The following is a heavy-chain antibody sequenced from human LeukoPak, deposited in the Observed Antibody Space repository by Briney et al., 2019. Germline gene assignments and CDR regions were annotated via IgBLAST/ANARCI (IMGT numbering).Heavy chain of an antibody. CDR2: IDPSDSYT. V-gene: IGHV5-10-1*01. CDR3: ARLTDQSDIILTGNFDY. CDR1: GYRFTSYW. Sequence: GESLKISCKGSGYRFTSYWISWVRQMPGKGLDWMGRIDPSDSYTNYSPSFQGHVTISADKSISTAYLQWSSLKASDTAMYYCARLTDQSDIILTGNFDYWGQGTLVTVSS. J-gene: IGHJ4*02. D-gene: IGHD3-9*01.